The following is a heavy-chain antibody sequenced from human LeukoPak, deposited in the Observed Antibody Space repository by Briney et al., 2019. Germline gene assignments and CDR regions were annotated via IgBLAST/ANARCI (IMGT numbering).Heavy chain of an antibody. CDR1: GGTFSSYA. CDR3: ASYDILTGALDY. CDR2: IIPILGIA. J-gene: IGHJ4*02. Sequence: SVKVSCKASGGTFSSYAISWVRQAPGQGLEWMGRIIPILGIANYAQKFQGRVTITADKSTSTAYMELSNLRSEDTAVYYCASYDILTGALDYWGQGTLVTVSS. V-gene: IGHV1-69*04. D-gene: IGHD3-9*01.